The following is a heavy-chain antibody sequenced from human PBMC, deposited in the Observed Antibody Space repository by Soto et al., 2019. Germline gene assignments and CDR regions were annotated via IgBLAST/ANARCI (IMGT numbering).Heavy chain of an antibody. Sequence: QVQLVQSGAEEEKPGASVKVSCKASGYTFTSYAMHWVRQAPGQRLEWMGRINAGSGNTKYSQKFQGRVTITRDTSPSTAYMELRSLRSEDTAVNYCARSIVVVTALDYWGQGTLVTVSS. CDR3: ARSIVVVTALDY. D-gene: IGHD2-21*02. CDR1: GYTFTSYA. J-gene: IGHJ4*02. V-gene: IGHV1-3*05. CDR2: INAGSGNT.